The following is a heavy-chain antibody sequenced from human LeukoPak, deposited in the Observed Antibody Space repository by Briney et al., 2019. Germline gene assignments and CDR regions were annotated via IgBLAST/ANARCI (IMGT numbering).Heavy chain of an antibody. CDR3: ARAKDSSSLPIH. D-gene: IGHD6-13*01. CDR1: GYTFTGYY. CDR2: INPNSGGT. V-gene: IGHV1-2*02. J-gene: IGHJ4*02. Sequence: ASVKVSCKASGYTFTGYYMHWVRQAPGQGLEWMGWINPNSGGTNYAQKFQGRVNMTRDRSLSTDYMELSRLRSDDTAVYYCARAKDSSSLPIHWGQGTLVTVSS.